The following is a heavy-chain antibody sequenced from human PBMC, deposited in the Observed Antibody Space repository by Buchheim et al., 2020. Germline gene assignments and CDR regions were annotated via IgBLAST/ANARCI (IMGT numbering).Heavy chain of an antibody. Sequence: QVQLVESGGGVVQPGRSLRLPCAASGFTFSSYAMHWVRQAPGKGREWVAVISYDGSNKYYADSVKGRLTISRDNAKKSLDLQMNSLRAEYTAVYYCARDRGRVDVWGQGTT. CDR2: ISYDGSNK. V-gene: IGHV3-30-3*01. CDR3: ARDRGRVDV. J-gene: IGHJ6*02. CDR1: GFTFSSYA. D-gene: IGHD3-10*01.